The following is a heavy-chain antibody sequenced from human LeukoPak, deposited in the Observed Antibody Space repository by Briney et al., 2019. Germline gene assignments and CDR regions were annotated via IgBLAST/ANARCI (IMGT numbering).Heavy chain of an antibody. CDR1: GFTFSSYD. V-gene: IGHV3-13*01. D-gene: IGHD3-10*01. CDR3: ARPGYYGSGSYFGAFDI. CDR2: IGTAGDT. Sequence: GGSLRLSCAASGFTFSSYDMHWVRQATGKGLEWVSAIGTAGDTYYPGSVKGRFTISRENAKNSLYLQMNSLRAGDTAVYYCARPGYYGSGSYFGAFDIWGQGTMVTVSS. J-gene: IGHJ3*02.